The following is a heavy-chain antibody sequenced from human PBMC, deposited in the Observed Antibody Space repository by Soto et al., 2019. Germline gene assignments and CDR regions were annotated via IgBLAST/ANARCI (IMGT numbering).Heavy chain of an antibody. CDR3: AKGAELDV. CDR1: GFSFSSFA. CDR2: IGDSGAST. Sequence: EVLLLESGGGLVQPGGSLRLSCEASGFSFSSFAMNWVRQAPGKGLEWVSAIGDSGASTYYADSVKGRFTISRDNSRNTLYLQLNSLIAADTAVYYCAKGAELDVWGNGTTVTVSS. J-gene: IGHJ6*04. V-gene: IGHV3-23*01. D-gene: IGHD1-26*01.